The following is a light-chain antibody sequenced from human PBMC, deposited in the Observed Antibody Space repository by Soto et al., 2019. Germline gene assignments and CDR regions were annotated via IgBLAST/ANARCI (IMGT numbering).Light chain of an antibody. V-gene: IGKV1-5*01. Sequence: DIQMTQSPSTLSASVGDRVTITCRASQSISRSLAWYQQKPGKASNLLIYDASSLESGVPSRFSGSGFGTEFTLTISSLQPDDFATYYCQQYNSYLLTFGPGTKVDIK. CDR1: QSISRS. CDR3: QQYNSYLLT. J-gene: IGKJ3*01. CDR2: DAS.